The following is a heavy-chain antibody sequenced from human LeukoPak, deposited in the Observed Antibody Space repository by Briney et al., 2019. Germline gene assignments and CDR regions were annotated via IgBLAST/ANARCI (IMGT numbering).Heavy chain of an antibody. CDR1: GYTFTSYY. Sequence: ASVKVSCKASGYTFTSYYMHWVRQAPGQGLEWMGWISAYNGNTNYAQKLQGRVTMTTDTSTSTAYMELRSLRSDDTAVYYCAREAVVTPDYFDYWGQGTLVTVSS. CDR2: ISAYNGNT. D-gene: IGHD4-23*01. V-gene: IGHV1-18*04. J-gene: IGHJ4*02. CDR3: AREAVVTPDYFDY.